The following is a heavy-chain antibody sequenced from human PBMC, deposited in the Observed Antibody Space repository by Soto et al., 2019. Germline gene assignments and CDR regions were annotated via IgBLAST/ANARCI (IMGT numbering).Heavy chain of an antibody. CDR3: ASRRRDGHYYFDY. J-gene: IGHJ4*02. CDR2: IIPILGIA. CDR1: GGTFSSYT. Sequence: QVQLVQSGAEVKKPGSSVKVSCKASGGTFSSYTISWVRQAPGQGLEWMGRIIPILGIANYAQKFQGRVTITADKSTSTAYMELSSLRSEDTAVYYCASRRRDGHYYFDYWGQGTLVTVSS. V-gene: IGHV1-69*02.